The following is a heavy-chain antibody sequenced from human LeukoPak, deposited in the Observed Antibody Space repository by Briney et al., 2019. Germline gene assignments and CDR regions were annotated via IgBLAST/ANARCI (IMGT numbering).Heavy chain of an antibody. CDR2: IYYSGST. V-gene: IGHV4-59*01. CDR1: GGSISSYY. CDR3: ARGFWSGYQTYYYYGMDV. Sequence: SETLSLTCTVSGGSISSYYWSWIRQPPGKGLEWIGYIYYSGSTYYNPSLKSRVTISVDTSKNQFSLKLSSVTAADTAVYYCARGFWSGYQTYYYYGMDVWGQGTTVTVSS. D-gene: IGHD3-3*01. J-gene: IGHJ6*02.